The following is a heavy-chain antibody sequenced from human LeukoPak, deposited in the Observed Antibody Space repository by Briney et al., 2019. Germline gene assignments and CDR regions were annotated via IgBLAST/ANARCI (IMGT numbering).Heavy chain of an antibody. Sequence: GGSLRLSCAASGFTFSSYAMHWVRRAPGKGLEWVAVISYDGSNKYYADSVKGRFTISRDNSKNTLYLQMNSLRAEDTAVYYCARGFTIFGAYGMDVWGQGTTVTVSS. V-gene: IGHV3-30*04. CDR2: ISYDGSNK. CDR1: GFTFSSYA. D-gene: IGHD3-3*01. CDR3: ARGFTIFGAYGMDV. J-gene: IGHJ6*02.